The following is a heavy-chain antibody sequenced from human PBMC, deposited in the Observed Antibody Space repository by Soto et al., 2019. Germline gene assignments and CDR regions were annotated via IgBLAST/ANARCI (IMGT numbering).Heavy chain of an antibody. CDR1: GGTFSSYA. CDR2: IIPIFGTA. Sequence: QVQLVQSGAEVKKPGSSVKVSCKASGGTFSSYAISWVRQAPGQGLEWMGGIIPIFGTANYAQKFQGRVTITADESTSTGYMEVSSLRSEDTAVYYCASKVSCYYYYGMDVWGQGTTVTVCS. V-gene: IGHV1-69*12. J-gene: IGHJ6*02. D-gene: IGHD2-15*01. CDR3: ASKVSCYYYYGMDV.